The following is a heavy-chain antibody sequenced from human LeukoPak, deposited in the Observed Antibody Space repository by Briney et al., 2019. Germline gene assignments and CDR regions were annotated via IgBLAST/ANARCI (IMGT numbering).Heavy chain of an antibody. CDR2: ISGSGGST. Sequence: GGSLRLSCAASGFTFSSYAMSWVRQAPGKGLEWVSAISGSGGSTYYADSVKGRFTISRDNSKNTLYLQMNSLRAEDTAVYYCAKDGYYYDSSGYFDYWGQGTLVTVSS. D-gene: IGHD3-22*01. CDR3: AKDGYYYDSSGYFDY. CDR1: GFTFSSYA. J-gene: IGHJ4*02. V-gene: IGHV3-23*01.